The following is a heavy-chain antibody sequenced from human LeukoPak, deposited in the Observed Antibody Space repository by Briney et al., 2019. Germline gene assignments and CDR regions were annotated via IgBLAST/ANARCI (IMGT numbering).Heavy chain of an antibody. D-gene: IGHD6-19*01. V-gene: IGHV3-74*03. Sequence: GGSLRLSCAASGFTFSSSWMYWVRHAPGKGLVWVSDINSDGSNTKYADSVRGRFTISRDNAKEMVHLQMNSLRAEDTAVYYCARAVSGWQAIDYWGQGTLVTVSS. CDR3: ARAVSGWQAIDY. J-gene: IGHJ4*02. CDR2: INSDGSNT. CDR1: GFTFSSSW.